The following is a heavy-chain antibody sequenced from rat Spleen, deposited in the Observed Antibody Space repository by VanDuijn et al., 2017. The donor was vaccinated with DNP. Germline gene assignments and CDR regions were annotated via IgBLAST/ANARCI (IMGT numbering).Heavy chain of an antibody. J-gene: IGHJ4*01. Sequence: EVQLLESGGGLVQPGNSLKLSCAASGFTFSDYAMAWVRQSPKKGLEWVATIIYDGSSTYYRDSVKGRFTISRDNAILTLYLKMDSLRSEDTATYYCVIHNGSSSSYSMDAWGQGTSVTVSS. V-gene: IGHV5-17*01. CDR1: GFTFSDYA. CDR3: VIHNGSSSSYSMDA. D-gene: IGHD1-2*01. CDR2: IIYDGSST.